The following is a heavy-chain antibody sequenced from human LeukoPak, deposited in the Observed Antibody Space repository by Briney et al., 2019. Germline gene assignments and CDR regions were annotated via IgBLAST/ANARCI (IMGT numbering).Heavy chain of an antibody. D-gene: IGHD3-16*02. Sequence: GGSLRLSCAASGFTFSSYSMNCVRQAPGKGLEWVSYISSSSTIYYADSVKGRFTISRDNAKNSLYLQMNSLRAEDTAVYYCARDRIYDYIWGSYRPDYFDYWGQGTLVTVSS. CDR2: ISSSSTI. V-gene: IGHV3-48*01. J-gene: IGHJ4*02. CDR3: ARDRIYDYIWGSYRPDYFDY. CDR1: GFTFSSYS.